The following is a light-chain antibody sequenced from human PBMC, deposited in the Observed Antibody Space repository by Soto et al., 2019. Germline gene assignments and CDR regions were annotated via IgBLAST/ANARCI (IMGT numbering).Light chain of an antibody. Sequence: ENMLTQSPGTLSLSPGERATLSCRASQTVSSYLTWYQQRPGQAPRLLISGASRRATGIPDRFSGSGSGTDFTLTTSRLEPEDFALYYCQQYGTSPITFGQGTRLEIK. CDR1: QTVSSY. J-gene: IGKJ5*01. CDR2: GAS. V-gene: IGKV3-20*01. CDR3: QQYGTSPIT.